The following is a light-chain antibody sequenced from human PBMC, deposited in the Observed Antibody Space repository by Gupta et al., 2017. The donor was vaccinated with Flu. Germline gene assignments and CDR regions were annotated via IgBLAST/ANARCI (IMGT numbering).Light chain of an antibody. CDR1: RSISNN. CDR2: GSS. CDR3: QQYKDWPRIT. Sequence: EIVMTQSPATLSLSPGDRATLSCRASRSISNNLAWYQQRAGQAPRLVIYGSSSRPTGVPARFSGSGSGTDLILTISSRQYEDFATYYCQQYKDWPRITFGQGTRLEIK. V-gene: IGKV3-15*01. J-gene: IGKJ5*01.